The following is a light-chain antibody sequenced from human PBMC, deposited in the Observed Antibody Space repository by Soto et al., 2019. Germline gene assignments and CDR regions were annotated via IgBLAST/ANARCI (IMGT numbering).Light chain of an antibody. J-gene: IGKJ1*01. CDR1: QTVNSN. CDR2: GAS. V-gene: IGKV3-15*01. Sequence: EIVLTQSPGTLSLSPGERATLSCRAGQTVNSNLAWYQQKPGQAPRLLIYGASTRATGIPARFSGSGSGAEYSLTITSLQSEDFAVYYCQQYNGWPWTFGLGTKVDI. CDR3: QQYNGWPWT.